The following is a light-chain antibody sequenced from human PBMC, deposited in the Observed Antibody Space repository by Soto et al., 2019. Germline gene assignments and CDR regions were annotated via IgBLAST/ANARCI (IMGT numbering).Light chain of an antibody. Sequence: DIQMTHSPSSLFASVGDRVTITFQATQDINIYLNWYQQKPGKAPNLLIYDASNLEIGVPSRFSGSGSGTHFTFTISSLQTEDIGTYYCQKYDILPITCGRGKRREIK. CDR3: QKYDILPIT. V-gene: IGKV1-33*01. CDR1: QDINIY. J-gene: IGKJ5*01. CDR2: DAS.